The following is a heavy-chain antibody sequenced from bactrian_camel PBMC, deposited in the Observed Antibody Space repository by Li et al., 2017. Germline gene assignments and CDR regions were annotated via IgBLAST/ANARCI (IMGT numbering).Heavy chain of an antibody. D-gene: IGHD4*01. V-gene: IGHV3S53*01. CDR2: ITTDGTT. Sequence: HVQLVESGGGSVQAGGSLKLTCTVSGDLDSSCQMGWYRHAPGKGPLDRELVAAITTDGTTTYSDSVKGRFTISQDNAKNTIFLQMNNLKPEDTGMYYCAAGFYNTQLARHYSNWGQGTQVTVS. J-gene: IGHJ4*01. CDR1: GDLDSSCQ. CDR3: AAGFYNTQLARHYSN.